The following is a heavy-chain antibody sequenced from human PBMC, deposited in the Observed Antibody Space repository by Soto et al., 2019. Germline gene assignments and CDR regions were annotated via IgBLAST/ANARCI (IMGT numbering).Heavy chain of an antibody. CDR2: IYSIGST. CDR1: GVSISGYY. CDR3: ARHVNLPLAGTGFDS. V-gene: IGHV4-59*08. D-gene: IGHD6-19*01. J-gene: IGHJ4*02. Sequence: SETLSLTCTVSGVSISGYYWSWLRQPPGKGLEWIGYIYSIGSTNYNPSLRSRVTMSIDTSQEQFSLKLSSVTATDTAVYYCARHVNLPLAGTGFDSWGQGTQVTVSS.